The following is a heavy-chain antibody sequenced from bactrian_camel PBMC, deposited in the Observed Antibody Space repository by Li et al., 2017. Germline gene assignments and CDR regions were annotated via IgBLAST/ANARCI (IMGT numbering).Heavy chain of an antibody. CDR1: GFTFSSRD. J-gene: IGHJ4*01. CDR3: AKDLGSDYYPPGVIATDY. Sequence: HVQLVESGGGLVQPGGSLRLSCAASGFTFSSRDMSWVRQTPGKELEWVSLIATHGGSAYYADSVRGRFTVSRDNAKNTLYLQMNSLTTEDTAMYYCAKDLGSDYYPPGVIATDYWGQGTQVTVS. V-gene: IGHV3S1*01. D-gene: IGHD4*01. CDR2: IATHGGSA.